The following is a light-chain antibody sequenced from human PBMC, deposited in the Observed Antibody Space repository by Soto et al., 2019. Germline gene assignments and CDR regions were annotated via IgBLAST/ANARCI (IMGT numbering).Light chain of an antibody. CDR3: SSYTTSDTVV. J-gene: IGLJ2*01. CDR2: NVL. Sequence: QSALTQPASVSGSPGQSITISCTGSSSDVGVHNFVSWYQQHPGEAPKLMIYNVLNRPSGISTRFSGSKSGNTASLTISGLQAEDEADYYCSSYTTSDTVVFGGGTKVTVL. V-gene: IGLV2-14*01. CDR1: SSDVGVHNF.